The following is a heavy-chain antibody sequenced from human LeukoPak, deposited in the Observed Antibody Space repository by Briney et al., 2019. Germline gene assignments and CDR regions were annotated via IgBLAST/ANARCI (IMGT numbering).Heavy chain of an antibody. J-gene: IGHJ4*02. Sequence: GGSLRLSCAASGFTFSSYAMHWVRQAPGKGLEWVSYISSSSSTIYYADSVKGRFTISRDNAKNSLYLQMNSLRAEDTAVYYCARGGLGYCSGGSCYYFDYWGQGTLVTVSS. V-gene: IGHV3-48*01. D-gene: IGHD2-15*01. CDR2: ISSSSSTI. CDR1: GFTFSSYA. CDR3: ARGGLGYCSGGSCYYFDY.